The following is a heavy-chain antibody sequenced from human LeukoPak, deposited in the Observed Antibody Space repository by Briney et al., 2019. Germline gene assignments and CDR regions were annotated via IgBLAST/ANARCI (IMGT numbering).Heavy chain of an antibody. CDR2: INHSGST. CDR1: GFTFSSYW. D-gene: IGHD2-2*01. Sequence: PGGSLRLSCVASGFTFSSYWMTWVRQPPGKGLEWIGEINHSGSTNYNPSLKSRVTISVDTSKNQFSLKLSSVTAADTAVYYCARGRSQLLRYYYYYMDVWGKGTTVTVSS. V-gene: IGHV4-34*01. CDR3: ARGRSQLLRYYYYYMDV. J-gene: IGHJ6*03.